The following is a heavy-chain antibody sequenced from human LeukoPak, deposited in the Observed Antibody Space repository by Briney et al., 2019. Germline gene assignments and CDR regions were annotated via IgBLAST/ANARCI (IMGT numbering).Heavy chain of an antibody. V-gene: IGHV3-30-3*01. J-gene: IGHJ6*02. Sequence: ERSLRLSCAASGFSFSSYAMHWVRQAPGTGLEWVAVISSDGSDEYYADSVKGRFIISRDNSKNTLYLQMNSLRAEDTAVYYCVTPQYYYESMDYYYYGMDVWGQGTTVTVSS. CDR3: VTPQYYYESMDYYYYGMDV. CDR2: ISSDGSDE. CDR1: GFSFSSYA. D-gene: IGHD3-22*01.